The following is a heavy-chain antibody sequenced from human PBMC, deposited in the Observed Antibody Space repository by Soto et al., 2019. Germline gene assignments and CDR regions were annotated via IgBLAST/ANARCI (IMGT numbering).Heavy chain of an antibody. CDR2: INTDGSST. V-gene: IGHV3-74*01. CDR1: GITFRTNW. CDR3: TSDSFDGIYYYGMDV. J-gene: IGHJ6*02. Sequence: EVKLVESGGGLVQPGGSLRLSCAASGITFRTNWMHWVRQDSGKGLVWVARINTDGSSTSYAGSVKGRFTVSRDNVKNTLFLQMNSLRAEDTAVYYCTSDSFDGIYYYGMDVWGQGTTVTVSS. D-gene: IGHD3-9*01.